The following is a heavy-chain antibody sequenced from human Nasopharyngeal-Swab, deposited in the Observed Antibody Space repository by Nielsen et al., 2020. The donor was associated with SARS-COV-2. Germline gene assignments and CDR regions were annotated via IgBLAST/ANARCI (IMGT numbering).Heavy chain of an antibody. Sequence: GESLKISCAASGFNFDDYAMHWVRQVPGKGLEWVSLITADGGSTYYADSVKGRFTISRDNSKNSVSLQMNNLRTEDTAFYYCAKSIGELLSPFDSWGQGTLVTVSS. CDR2: ITADGGST. V-gene: IGHV3-43*02. CDR1: GFNFDDYA. D-gene: IGHD1-26*01. J-gene: IGHJ4*02. CDR3: AKSIGELLSPFDS.